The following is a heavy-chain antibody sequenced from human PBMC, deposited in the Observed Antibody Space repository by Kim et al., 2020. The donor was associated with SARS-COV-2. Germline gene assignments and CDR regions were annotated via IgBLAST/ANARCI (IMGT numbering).Heavy chain of an antibody. V-gene: IGHV1-18*01. J-gene: IGHJ4*02. D-gene: IGHD4-17*01. Sequence: ASVKVSCKSSGYTFVDYGVSWVRQAPGQGLDWVGWISPYNGNTNFAQKFQGRVTLTTDTSTSTAYMEMRSLTSDDTAVYYCARDRTGGDYGDYIDLVEGSGEKFDYWGQGTLVTVSS. CDR3: ARDRTGGDYGDYIDLVEGSGEKFDY. CDR1: GYTFVDYG. CDR2: ISPYNGNT.